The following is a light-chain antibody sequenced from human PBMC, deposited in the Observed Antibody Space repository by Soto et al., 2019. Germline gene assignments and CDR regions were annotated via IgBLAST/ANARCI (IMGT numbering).Light chain of an antibody. Sequence: EIVLTQSPGTLSLSPGERVTLSCRASQYVSNDYLAWYQQRPGQAPRLIIHGASSRATGVPDRFSGRGSGTDFTITISRLEPEDFVTYYCQQYGTSPIFTFGPGTKVDI. CDR2: GAS. J-gene: IGKJ3*01. CDR1: QYVSNDY. V-gene: IGKV3-20*01. CDR3: QQYGTSPIFT.